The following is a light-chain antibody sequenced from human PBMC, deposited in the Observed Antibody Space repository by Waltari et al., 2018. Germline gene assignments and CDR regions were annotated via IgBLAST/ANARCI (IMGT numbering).Light chain of an antibody. V-gene: IGKV3-15*01. CDR2: GAS. CDR1: QSVITN. Sequence: VLLTQSPASLYVSPGDTVILSCRDSQSVITNLVLYQQKAGQAPRTLIYGASTRASGVPSRFSGSGSETDFTLIISSLQSEDAAVYFCQQYYVWPPITFGGGTKLEI. J-gene: IGKJ4*01. CDR3: QQYYVWPPIT.